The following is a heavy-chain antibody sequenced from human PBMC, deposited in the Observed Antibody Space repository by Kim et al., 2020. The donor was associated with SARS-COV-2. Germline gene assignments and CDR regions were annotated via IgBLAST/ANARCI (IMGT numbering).Heavy chain of an antibody. Sequence: SVKVSCKASGGTFSSYAISWVRQAPGQGLEWMGGIIPIFGTANYAQKFQGRVTITADESTSTAYMELSSLRSEDTAVYYCARDLSTGDSSGYYYKPPSYFDYWGQGTLVTVSS. J-gene: IGHJ4*02. CDR3: ARDLSTGDSSGYYYKPPSYFDY. CDR1: GGTFSSYA. V-gene: IGHV1-69*13. D-gene: IGHD3-22*01. CDR2: IIPIFGTA.